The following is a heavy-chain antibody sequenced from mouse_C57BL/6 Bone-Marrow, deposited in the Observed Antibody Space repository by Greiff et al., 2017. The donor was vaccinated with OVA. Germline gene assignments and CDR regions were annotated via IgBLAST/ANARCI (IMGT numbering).Heavy chain of an antibody. D-gene: IGHD2-3*01. V-gene: IGHV1-50*01. CDR2: IDPSDSYT. CDR1: GYTFTSYW. CDR3: ARDGYYGGDFDY. J-gene: IGHJ2*01. Sequence: QVQLQQPGAELVKPGASVKLSCKASGYTFTSYWMQWVKQRPGQGLEWIGEIDPSDSYTHYNQKFKGKATLTVDTSSSTAYMQLSSLTSEDSAVYYCARDGYYGGDFDYWGQGTTLTVSS.